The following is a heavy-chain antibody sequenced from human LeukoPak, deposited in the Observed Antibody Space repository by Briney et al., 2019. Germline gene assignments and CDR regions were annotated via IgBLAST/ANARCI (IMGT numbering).Heavy chain of an antibody. D-gene: IGHD3-3*01. CDR1: GFIFTNYF. J-gene: IGHJ4*02. V-gene: IGHV3-7*01. CDR2: IKHDGSEK. CDR3: ATDRGWRTSGYYLYYFEY. Sequence: GGSLRLSCAASGFIFTNYFMSWVRQAPGKGLERVASIKHDGSEKYYVDSVRGRFTISRDNTMNSLYLQMSSLRAEDTAVYYCATDRGWRTSGYYLYYFEYWGQGTLVTYSS.